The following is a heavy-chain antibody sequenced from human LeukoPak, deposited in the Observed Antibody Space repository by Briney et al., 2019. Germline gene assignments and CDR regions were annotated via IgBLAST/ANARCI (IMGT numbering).Heavy chain of an antibody. D-gene: IGHD1-7*01. CDR2: INPSGGST. V-gene: IGHV1-46*01. J-gene: IGHJ4*02. Sequence: GASVKVSCKASGYTFTSYYMHWVRQAPGQGLEWMGIINPSGGSTSYAQKFQGRVTMTRDMSTSTVYMELSSLRSEDTAVYYCARDSSGTTYLAYWGQGTLVTVSS. CDR1: GYTFTSYY. CDR3: ARDSSGTTYLAY.